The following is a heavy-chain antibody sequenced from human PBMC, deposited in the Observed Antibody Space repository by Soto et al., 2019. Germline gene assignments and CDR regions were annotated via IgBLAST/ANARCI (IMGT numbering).Heavy chain of an antibody. CDR2: ISSSSSYT. Sequence: GGSLRLSCAASGFTFSDYYMSWIRQAPGKGLEWVSYISSSSSYTNYADSVRGRFTISADIAENSVILQMNSLRDEDSAVYFCVRDRDLYRDMFHADLWGQGTLVTVSS. V-gene: IGHV3-11*06. CDR3: VRDRDLYRDMFHADL. D-gene: IGHD3-10*02. CDR1: GFTFSDYY. J-gene: IGHJ4*01.